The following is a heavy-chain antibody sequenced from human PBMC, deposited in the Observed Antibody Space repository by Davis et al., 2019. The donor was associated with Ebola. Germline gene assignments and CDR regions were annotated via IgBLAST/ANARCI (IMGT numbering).Heavy chain of an antibody. V-gene: IGHV3-66*01. J-gene: IGHJ5*02. CDR1: GFTFSSYW. CDR3: ARDSVFGYSGRFDP. Sequence: GGSLRLSCAASGFTFSSYWMSWVRQAPGKGLEWVSVIYSGGSTYYADSVKGRFTISRDNSKNTLYLQMNSLRAEDTAVYYCARDSVFGYSGRFDPWGQGTLVTVSS. D-gene: IGHD5-12*01. CDR2: IYSGGST.